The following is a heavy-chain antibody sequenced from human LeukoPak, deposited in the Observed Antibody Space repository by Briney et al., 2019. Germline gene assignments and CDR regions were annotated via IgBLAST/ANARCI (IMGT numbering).Heavy chain of an antibody. CDR1: GFTLSSYA. Sequence: GGSLRLSCAASGFTLSSYAMHWVRQAPGKGLEWVAVISYDGSNKYYADSVKGRFTISRDNSKNTLYLQMNSLRAEDTAVYYCARGSSKSLFTDCWGQGTLVTVSS. CDR3: ARGSSKSLFTDC. CDR2: ISYDGSNK. J-gene: IGHJ4*02. D-gene: IGHD3-22*01. V-gene: IGHV3-30-3*01.